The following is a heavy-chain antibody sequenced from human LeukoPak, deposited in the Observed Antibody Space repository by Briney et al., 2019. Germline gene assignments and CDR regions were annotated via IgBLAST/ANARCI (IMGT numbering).Heavy chain of an antibody. D-gene: IGHD5-12*01. CDR1: GGSINSYY. Sequence: SETLSLTCTVSGGSINSYYWSWIRQPAGKGLEWVGRIYSSGSTGYNPSLKSRVTMSLDTSKNQFSLNLSSVTAADTAVYYCARVDIRTAFFDYWGQGTLVTVSS. CDR3: ARVDIRTAFFDY. V-gene: IGHV4-4*07. J-gene: IGHJ4*02. CDR2: IYSSGST.